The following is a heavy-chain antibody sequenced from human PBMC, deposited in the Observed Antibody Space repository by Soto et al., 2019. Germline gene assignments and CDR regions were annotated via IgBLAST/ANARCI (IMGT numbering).Heavy chain of an antibody. CDR2: INAGNGNT. Sequence: QVQLVQSGAEEKKPGASVKVSCKASGYTFTSYAMHWVRQAPGQRLEWMGWINAGNGNTKYSQKFQGRVTITRDTCASTAYMELSSLRSEDTAVYYCARAWGVVTAPDYWGQGTRVTVSS. J-gene: IGHJ4*02. CDR1: GYTFTSYA. D-gene: IGHD2-21*02. V-gene: IGHV1-3*05. CDR3: ARAWGVVTAPDY.